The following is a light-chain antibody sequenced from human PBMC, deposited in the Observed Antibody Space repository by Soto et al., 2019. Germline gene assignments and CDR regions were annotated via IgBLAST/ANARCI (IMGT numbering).Light chain of an antibody. CDR3: QQYYSTLPIT. CDR2: WAA. J-gene: IGKJ5*01. Sequence: DIVMTQSPDSLAVSLGERATINCKSSQSILYSSNNKNYLAWYQQKPGQPPKLLIYWAATRDSGVPDRFSGSGSGTDFTLTISSLQAEDVAVYYCQQYYSTLPITFGQGTRLE. CDR1: QSILYSSNNKNY. V-gene: IGKV4-1*01.